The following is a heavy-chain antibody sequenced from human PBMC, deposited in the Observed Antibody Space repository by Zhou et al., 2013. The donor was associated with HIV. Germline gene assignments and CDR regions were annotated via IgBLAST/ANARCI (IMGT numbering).Heavy chain of an antibody. D-gene: IGHD4-17*01. Sequence: QVQLQQWGAGLLKPSETLSLTCAVYGGSFSGYYWSWIRQPPGKGLEWIGEINHSGTTNYNPSLKSRVTISVDTSKNQFSLKLSSVTAADTAVYYCARGAPDGPPTTWGQGTLVIVSS. CDR3: ARGAPDGPPTT. J-gene: IGHJ4*02. CDR1: GGSFSGYY. CDR2: INHSGTT. V-gene: IGHV4-34*01.